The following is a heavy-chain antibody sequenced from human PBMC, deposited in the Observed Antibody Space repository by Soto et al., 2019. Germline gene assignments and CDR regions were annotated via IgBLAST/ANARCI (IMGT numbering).Heavy chain of an antibody. CDR3: ARDDCSGGSCDRGGWFDP. D-gene: IGHD2-15*01. Sequence: QVQLVQSGAEVKKPGASVKVSCKASGYTFTSYGISWVRQAPGQGLERMGWISAYNGNTNYAQKLQGRVTMTTDTSTSTAYMELRSLRSDDTAVYYCARDDCSGGSCDRGGWFDPWGQGTLVTVSS. CDR1: GYTFTSYG. J-gene: IGHJ5*02. CDR2: ISAYNGNT. V-gene: IGHV1-18*01.